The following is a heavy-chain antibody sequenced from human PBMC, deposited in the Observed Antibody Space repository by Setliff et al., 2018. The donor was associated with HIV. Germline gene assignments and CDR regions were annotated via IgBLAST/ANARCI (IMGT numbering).Heavy chain of an antibody. J-gene: IGHJ4*02. CDR2: IYYSGST. Sequence: SETLSLTCTVSGGSISSGGYYWSWIRQHPGKGLEWIGDIYYSGSTYYNPSLKSRVTISVDTSKNQFSLKLSSVTAADTAVYYCARTPEDYDQYFFDRWGQGTLVTVSS. V-gene: IGHV4-31*03. CDR3: ARTPEDYDQYFFDR. D-gene: IGHD3-22*01. CDR1: GGSISSGGYY.